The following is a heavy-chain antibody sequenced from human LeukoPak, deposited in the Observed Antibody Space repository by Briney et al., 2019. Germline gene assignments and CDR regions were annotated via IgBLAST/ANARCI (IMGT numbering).Heavy chain of an antibody. Sequence: ASVKVSCKASGSTFTRYYIHWVRQAPGQGLDWMGMINPSSGSTRFAQMFQDRVTMTRDTSTSAVYMELSSLTSEDTAMYYCTRTYSSSWSYCDSWGQGTLVTVSS. CDR3: TRTYSSSWSYCDS. CDR1: GSTFTRYY. J-gene: IGHJ4*02. D-gene: IGHD6-13*01. V-gene: IGHV1-46*01. CDR2: INPSSGST.